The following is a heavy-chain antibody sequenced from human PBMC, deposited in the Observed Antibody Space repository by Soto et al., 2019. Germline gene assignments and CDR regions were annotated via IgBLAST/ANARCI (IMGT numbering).Heavy chain of an antibody. Sequence: GGSLRLSCTASGFTFSSYWMHWARQAPGKGLVWVSRINSDGSSTSYADSVKGRFTISRDNAKNTLYLQMNSLRAEDTAVYYCARDVQRVNWFDPWGQGTLVTVSS. D-gene: IGHD3-10*02. V-gene: IGHV3-74*01. CDR1: GFTFSSYW. CDR2: INSDGSST. CDR3: ARDVQRVNWFDP. J-gene: IGHJ5*02.